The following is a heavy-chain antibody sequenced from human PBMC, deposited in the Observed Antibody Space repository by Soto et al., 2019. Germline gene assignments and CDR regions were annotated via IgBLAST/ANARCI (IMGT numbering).Heavy chain of an antibody. CDR3: VRSRSGAVADSFDY. CDR1: GFTFSRHA. J-gene: IGHJ4*02. Sequence: GGSLRLSCAASGFTFSRHAIHWFRQAPGKGLEWVAVISYDGSNTYYVDSVKGRFTISRDNSKNTLYLQMNSLRDEDTAVYYCVRSRSGAVADSFDYWGQGTLVTVSS. D-gene: IGHD3-10*01. CDR2: ISYDGSNT. V-gene: IGHV3-30*04.